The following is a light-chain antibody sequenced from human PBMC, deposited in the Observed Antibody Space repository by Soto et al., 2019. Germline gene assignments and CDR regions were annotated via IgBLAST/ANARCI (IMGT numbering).Light chain of an antibody. CDR1: QSVSRY. Sequence: ESVLTQSPATLSLSPGERATLSCRASQSVSRYLAWYQQKPGQPPRLLIFDASNRATGIPARFSGSGSGTDFTLTISSLEPEDFAVYYCQQRSNWTPITFGQGTRLEIK. J-gene: IGKJ5*01. CDR3: QQRSNWTPIT. CDR2: DAS. V-gene: IGKV3-11*01.